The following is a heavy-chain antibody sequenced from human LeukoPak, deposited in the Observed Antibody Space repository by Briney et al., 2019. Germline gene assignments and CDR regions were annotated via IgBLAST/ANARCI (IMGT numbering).Heavy chain of an antibody. CDR3: ARDFHLVHYYGSGSHLYYFDY. CDR2: IYYSGST. Sequence: SETLSLTCTVSGGSISSSSYYWGWIRQPPGKGLEWIGSIYYSGSTYYNPSLKSRVTISVDTSKNQFSLKLSSVTAADTAVYYCARDFHLVHYYGSGSHLYYFDYWGQGTLVTVSS. J-gene: IGHJ4*02. CDR1: GGSISSSSYY. V-gene: IGHV4-39*07. D-gene: IGHD3-10*01.